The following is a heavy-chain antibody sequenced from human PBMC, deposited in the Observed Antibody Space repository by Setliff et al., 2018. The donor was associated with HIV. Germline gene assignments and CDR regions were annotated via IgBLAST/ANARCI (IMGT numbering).Heavy chain of an antibody. V-gene: IGHV4-59*08. CDR1: GGSVNSYH. J-gene: IGHJ4*02. CDR3: GRLSETAMASLDS. D-gene: IGHD2-21*02. Sequence: SETLSLTCSVSGGSVNSYHWSWIRQPPGKGLEWIGSIYKSGTTNYSPSLKSRVTISAGTSKNQFSLKLTSVTAADTAVYYCGRLSETAMASLDSWGQGILVTVSS. CDR2: IYKSGTT.